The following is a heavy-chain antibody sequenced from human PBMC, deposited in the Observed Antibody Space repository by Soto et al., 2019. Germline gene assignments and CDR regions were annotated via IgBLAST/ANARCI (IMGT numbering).Heavy chain of an antibody. J-gene: IGHJ3*01. CDR1: RGNFSGYA. V-gene: IGHV1-69*13. Sequence: SVNVSCKASRGNFSGYAISWERQAPGQGLEWMGGIIPIFGTANYAQKFQGRVTITADESTSTAYMELSSLRSEDTAVYYCARGLNYYYICCYGDPHDAYYVWGQGTMVIVSS. CDR2: IIPIFGTA. D-gene: IGHD3-22*01. CDR3: ARGLNYYYICCYGDPHDAYYV.